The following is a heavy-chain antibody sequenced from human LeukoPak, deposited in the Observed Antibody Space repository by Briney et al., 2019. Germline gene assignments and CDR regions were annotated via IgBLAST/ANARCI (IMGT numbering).Heavy chain of an antibody. CDR2: IIPIFGIA. V-gene: IGHV1-69*04. Sequence: ASVKVSCKASGGTFSSYAISWVRRAPGQGLEWMGRIIPIFGIANYAQKFQGRVTITADKSTSTAYMELSSLRSEDTAVYYCARDIIEEAVAGPNWFDPWGQGTLVTVSS. D-gene: IGHD6-19*01. CDR3: ARDIIEEAVAGPNWFDP. CDR1: GGTFSSYA. J-gene: IGHJ5*02.